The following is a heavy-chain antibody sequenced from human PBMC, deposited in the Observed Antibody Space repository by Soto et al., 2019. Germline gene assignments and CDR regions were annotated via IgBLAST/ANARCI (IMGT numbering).Heavy chain of an antibody. CDR3: ARQGPHGANWVRYFDS. CDR1: GGSSGSSSCY. V-gene: IGHV4-39*01. D-gene: IGHD7-27*01. Sequence: PSVTLCLPCTVAGGSSGSSSCYWVWIRQPPGKGLEWIGSIYYSGSTYYNPSLKSRVTISVDTSKNQFSLKLSSVTAADTAVYYCARQGPHGANWVRYFDSWGQGTLVTVSS. J-gene: IGHJ4*02. CDR2: IYYSGST.